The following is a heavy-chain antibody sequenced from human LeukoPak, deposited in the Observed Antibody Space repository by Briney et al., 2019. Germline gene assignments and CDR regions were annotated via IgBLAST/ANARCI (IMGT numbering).Heavy chain of an antibody. CDR3: ARDPMQYSSSWYGAFDI. Sequence: ASVKVSCKASGYTLTSYGISWVRQAPGQGLEWMGWISAYNGNTNYAQKLQGRVTMTTNTSTSTAYMELRSLRSDDTAVYYCARDPMQYSSSWYGAFDIWGQGTMVTVSS. J-gene: IGHJ3*02. CDR2: ISAYNGNT. D-gene: IGHD6-13*01. CDR1: GYTLTSYG. V-gene: IGHV1-18*01.